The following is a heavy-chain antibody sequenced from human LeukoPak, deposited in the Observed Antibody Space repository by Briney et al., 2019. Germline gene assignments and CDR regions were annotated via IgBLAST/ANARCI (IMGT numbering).Heavy chain of an antibody. V-gene: IGHV7-4-1*02. CDR2: INTNTGHP. CDR3: ARDGARSDTTGPGDY. J-gene: IGHJ4*02. CDR1: GYTFSSYA. D-gene: IGHD4-17*01. Sequence: ASVKVSCKVSGYTFSSYAMHWVRQAPGQGLEWVGWINTNTGHPTYAQDFTGRFVFSLDTSVSTAYLQISSLKAADTAVYYCARDGARSDTTGPGDYWGQGTLVTVSS.